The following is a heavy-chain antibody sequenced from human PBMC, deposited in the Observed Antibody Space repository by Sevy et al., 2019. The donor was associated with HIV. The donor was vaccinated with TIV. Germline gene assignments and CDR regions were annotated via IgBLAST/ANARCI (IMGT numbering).Heavy chain of an antibody. CDR3: ARDRGYSYGYSDY. J-gene: IGHJ4*02. CDR2: VSRGGFTI. V-gene: IGHV3-11*04. CDR1: GFIFGDYY. D-gene: IGHD5-18*01. Sequence: GGSLRLSCAASGFIFGDYYMAWVRQAPGKGLEWISYVSRGGFTIYYADSVKGRFTISRDNAKNSLYLQMNSLRAEDTAVYYCARDRGYSYGYSDYWGQGTLVTVSS.